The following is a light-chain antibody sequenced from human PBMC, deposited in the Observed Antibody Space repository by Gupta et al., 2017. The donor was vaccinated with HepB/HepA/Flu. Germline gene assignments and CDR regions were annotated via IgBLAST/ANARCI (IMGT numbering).Light chain of an antibody. Sequence: QSVLTQPPSVSAAPGQKVTISCSGSSSNIGNNYVSWYQQLPGTDPKRLMYDNNKRPSGIPDRFSGSKSVTSATLGITGLQTGDEADYYCGTWDSSLSAGWVFGGVTKLTVL. CDR2: DNN. J-gene: IGLJ3*02. CDR3: GTWDSSLSAGWV. CDR1: SSNIGNNY. V-gene: IGLV1-51*01.